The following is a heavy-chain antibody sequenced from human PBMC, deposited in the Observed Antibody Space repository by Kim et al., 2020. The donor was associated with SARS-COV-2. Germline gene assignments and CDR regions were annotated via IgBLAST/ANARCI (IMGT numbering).Heavy chain of an antibody. CDR1: DGSINTYY. Sequence: SETLSLTCSVSDGSINTYYWSWIRQSPGKGLEWIGYIYYTGSTNYNPSLKSRVTMSVDTSKNQFSLKLTSLTAADTAIYYCARVFWVWTPAGSWSGGGELDLWGRGTLVTVSS. CDR3: ARVFWVWTPAGSWSGGGELDL. V-gene: IGHV4-59*13. D-gene: IGHD6-13*01. J-gene: IGHJ2*01. CDR2: IYYTGST.